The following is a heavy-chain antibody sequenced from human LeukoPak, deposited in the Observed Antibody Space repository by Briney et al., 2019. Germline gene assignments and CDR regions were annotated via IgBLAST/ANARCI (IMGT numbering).Heavy chain of an antibody. CDR1: GGSISSGDYY. J-gene: IGHJ4*02. CDR3: ARAAGWNYLDY. Sequence: SQTLSLTCTVSGGSISSGDYYWSWIRQPPGTGLEWIGYIYYSGSTYYNPSLKSRVTISVDTSKNQFSLKLSSVTAADTAVYYCARAAGWNYLDYWGQGTLVTVSS. V-gene: IGHV4-30-4*08. D-gene: IGHD1-7*01. CDR2: IYYSGST.